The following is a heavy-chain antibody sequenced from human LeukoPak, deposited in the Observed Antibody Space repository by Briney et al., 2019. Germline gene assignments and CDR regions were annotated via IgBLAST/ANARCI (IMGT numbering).Heavy chain of an antibody. CDR1: GFTFDDYG. CDR2: INWNGGRT. J-gene: IGHJ4*02. CDR3: ARDADSGGWYAVDS. Sequence: PGGPRKFSLEASGFTFDDYGLSWVRQVPGKGLEWVSGINWNGGRTGYADSVKGRFTISRDNAKSSLYLQMNSLIAEDTALYYCARDADSGGWYAVDSWGQGTLVSVSS. V-gene: IGHV3-20*03. D-gene: IGHD6-19*01.